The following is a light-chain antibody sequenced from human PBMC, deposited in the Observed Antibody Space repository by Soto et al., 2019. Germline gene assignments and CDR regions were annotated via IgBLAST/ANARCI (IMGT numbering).Light chain of an antibody. CDR2: KSS. CDR1: QSISSW. J-gene: IGKJ1*01. V-gene: IGKV1-5*03. CDR3: QPYTIYSET. Sequence: DIQMTQSPSTLSASVGDRVTITCRASQSISSWLAWYQQKPGKAPKILIYKSSILASGVPSRFSGSASVIKVTLTISSLVPDDFANYYCQPYTIYSETFGQGTQVEGK.